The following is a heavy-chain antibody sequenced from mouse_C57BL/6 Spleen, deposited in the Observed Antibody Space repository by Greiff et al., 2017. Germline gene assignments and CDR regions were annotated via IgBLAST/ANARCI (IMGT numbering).Heavy chain of an antibody. V-gene: IGHV1-64*01. Sequence: QVQLQQPGAELVKPGASVKLSCKASGYTFTSYWMHWVKQRPGQGLEWIGMIHPNSGSTNYNEKFKSKATLTVDKSSSTAYMQLSSLTSEDSAVYYCARWGDVRYFEVWGTGTTVTVSS. CDR2: IHPNSGST. CDR1: GYTFTSYW. D-gene: IGHD3-3*01. CDR3: ARWGDVRYFEV. J-gene: IGHJ1*03.